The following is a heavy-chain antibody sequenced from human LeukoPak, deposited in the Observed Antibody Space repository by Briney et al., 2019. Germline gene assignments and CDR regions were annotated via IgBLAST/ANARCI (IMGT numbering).Heavy chain of an antibody. CDR3: ASASGYDFYYYGMDV. CDR1: GGSISSYY. V-gene: IGHV4-59*01. D-gene: IGHD5-12*01. CDR2: IYYSGST. J-gene: IGHJ6*02. Sequence: SETLSLTCTVSGGSISSYYWSWIRQPPGKGLEWIGYIYYSGSTNYNPSLKSRVTISVDTSKNQFSLKLSSVTAADTAVYYCASASGYDFYYYGMDVRGQGTTVTVSS.